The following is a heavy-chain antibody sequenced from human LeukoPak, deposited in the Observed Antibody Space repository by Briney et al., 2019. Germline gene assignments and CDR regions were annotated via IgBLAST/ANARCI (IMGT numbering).Heavy chain of an antibody. Sequence: GRSLRLSCAASGFTFSSYAMHWVRQAPGKGLERVAVISYDGSNKYYADSVKGRFTISRDNSKNTLYLQMNSLRAEDTAVYYCARAGYYYDSSGYYPPGGYFDYWGQGTLVTVSS. J-gene: IGHJ4*02. CDR2: ISYDGSNK. D-gene: IGHD3-22*01. V-gene: IGHV3-30-3*01. CDR3: ARAGYYYDSSGYYPPGGYFDY. CDR1: GFTFSSYA.